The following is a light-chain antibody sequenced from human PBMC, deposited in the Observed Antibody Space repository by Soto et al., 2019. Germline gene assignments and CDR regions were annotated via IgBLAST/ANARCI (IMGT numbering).Light chain of an antibody. CDR2: GAS. CDR1: QSVGSD. CDR3: QQYNNWPRT. V-gene: IGKV3-15*01. Sequence: DIVMTQSPGSLSMSPGERVTLSCRASQSVGSDLAWYQQKPGQAPRLLSYGASTRATGIPARFSGSGSGTEFTLTISSLQSEDFAVYYCQQYNNWPRTFGQGTKVDIK. J-gene: IGKJ1*01.